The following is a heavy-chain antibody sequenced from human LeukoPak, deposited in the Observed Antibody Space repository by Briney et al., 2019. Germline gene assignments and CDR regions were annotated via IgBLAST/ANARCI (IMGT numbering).Heavy chain of an antibody. CDR1: GGTFSSYA. Sequence: SVKVSCKASGGTFSSYAISWVRQAPGQGLEWMGGIIPIFGTANYAQKFQGRVTITTDESTSTAYMELSSLRSEDTAVYYCATDTSIFGVVIIKGGYYFDYWGQGTLVTVSS. D-gene: IGHD3-3*01. V-gene: IGHV1-69*05. CDR2: IIPIFGTA. CDR3: ATDTSIFGVVIIKGGYYFDY. J-gene: IGHJ4*02.